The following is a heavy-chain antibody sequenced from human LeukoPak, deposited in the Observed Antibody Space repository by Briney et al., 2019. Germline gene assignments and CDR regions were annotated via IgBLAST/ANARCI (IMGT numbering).Heavy chain of an antibody. V-gene: IGHV4-39*01. CDR2: IYYSWTT. J-gene: IGHJ6*02. Sequence: SETLSLTCSGSGVSLTSNTYYWGWVRQPPGKGLGWIGNIYYSWTTYYNPSLKSRVTISVDTSKNQFSLQLSSVTAADTAVYYCASQYCSGGSCYYYGTDVWGQGTTVTVSS. CDR3: ASQYCSGGSCYYYGTDV. CDR1: GVSLTSNTYY. D-gene: IGHD2-15*01.